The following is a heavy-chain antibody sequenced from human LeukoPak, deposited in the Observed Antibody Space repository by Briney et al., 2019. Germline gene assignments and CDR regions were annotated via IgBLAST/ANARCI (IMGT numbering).Heavy chain of an antibody. J-gene: IGHJ4*02. Sequence: GGSLRLSCAASGFTFSSYAMSWVRQAPGKGLEWVSSISSSSSYIYYADSVKGRFTISRDNAKNSLYLQMNSLRAEDTAVYYCARMVAATGNDYWGQGTLVTVSS. V-gene: IGHV3-21*01. CDR1: GFTFSSYA. CDR2: ISSSSSYI. CDR3: ARMVAATGNDY. D-gene: IGHD2-15*01.